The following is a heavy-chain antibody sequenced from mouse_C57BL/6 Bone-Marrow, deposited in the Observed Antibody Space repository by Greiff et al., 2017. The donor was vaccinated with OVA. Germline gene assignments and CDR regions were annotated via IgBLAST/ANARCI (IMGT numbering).Heavy chain of an antibody. Sequence: EVQLQQSGPGLVKPSQSLSLTCSVTGYSITSGYYWNWIRQFPGNKLEWMGYISYDGSNNYNPSLKNRISITRDTSKNQFVLKLNSVTTEDTATYYCARDHDPWFAYWGQGTLVTVSA. D-gene: IGHD2-3*01. CDR1: GYSITSGYY. CDR3: ARDHDPWFAY. CDR2: ISYDGSN. V-gene: IGHV3-6*01. J-gene: IGHJ3*01.